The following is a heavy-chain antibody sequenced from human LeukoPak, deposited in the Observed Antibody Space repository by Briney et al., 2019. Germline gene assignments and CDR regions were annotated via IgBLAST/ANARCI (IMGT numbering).Heavy chain of an antibody. CDR2: ISWDGGST. D-gene: IGHD1-26*01. CDR3: AKDRGGGSYLFDY. J-gene: IGHJ4*01. Sequence: GGSLRLSCAASGFTFDDYTMHWVRQAPGKGLEWVSLISWDGGSTYYADSVKGRFTISRDNSKNSLYLQMNSLRTEDTALYYCAKDRGGGSYLFDYWGQEPWSLSPQ. V-gene: IGHV3-43*01. CDR1: GFTFDDYT.